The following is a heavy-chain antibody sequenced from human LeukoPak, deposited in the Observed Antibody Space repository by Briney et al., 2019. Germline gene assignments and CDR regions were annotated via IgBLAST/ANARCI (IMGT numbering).Heavy chain of an antibody. CDR1: GFTFSSYG. CDR2: ISYDGSNK. CDR3: ANLPYYYDSSGYRDY. D-gene: IGHD3-22*01. V-gene: IGHV3-30*18. Sequence: GGSLRLSCAASGFTFSSYGMHWVRQAPGKGLEWVAVISYDGSNKYYADSVKGRFTTSRDNSKNTLYLQMNSLRAEDTAVYYCANLPYYYDSSGYRDYWGQGTLVTVSS. J-gene: IGHJ4*02.